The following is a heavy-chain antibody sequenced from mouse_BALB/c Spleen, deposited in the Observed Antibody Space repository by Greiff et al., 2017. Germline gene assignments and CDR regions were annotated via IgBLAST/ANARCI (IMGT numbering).Heavy chain of an antibody. CDR2: ISSGGST. J-gene: IGHJ2*01. CDR3: ERVYYGYDGHYFDY. Sequence: EVKLMESGGGLVKPGGSLKLSCAASGFTFSSYAMSWVRQTPEKRLEWVASISSGGSTYYPDSVKGRFTISRDNARNILYLQMSSLRSEDTAMYYCERVYYGYDGHYFDYWGQGTTLTVSS. CDR1: GFTFSSYA. D-gene: IGHD2-2*01. V-gene: IGHV5-6-5*01.